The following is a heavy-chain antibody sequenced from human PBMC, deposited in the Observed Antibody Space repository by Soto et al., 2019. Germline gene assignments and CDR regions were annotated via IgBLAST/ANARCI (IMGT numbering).Heavy chain of an antibody. Sequence: QVQLVQSGAEVKKPGSSVKVSCKASGGTFSSYAISWVRQAPGQGLEWMGGIIPIFGTANYAQKFQGRVTITADESTSTAYMELSSLRSEDTAVYYCARGLYSGGDCLGAFDIWGQGTMVTVSS. J-gene: IGHJ3*02. D-gene: IGHD2-21*02. V-gene: IGHV1-69*01. CDR1: GGTFSSYA. CDR3: ARGLYSGGDCLGAFDI. CDR2: IIPIFGTA.